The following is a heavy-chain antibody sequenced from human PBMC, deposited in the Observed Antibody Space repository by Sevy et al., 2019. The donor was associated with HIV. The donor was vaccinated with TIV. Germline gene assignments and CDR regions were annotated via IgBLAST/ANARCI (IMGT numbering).Heavy chain of an antibody. D-gene: IGHD2-2*01. V-gene: IGHV3-15*01. J-gene: IGHJ6*02. CDR1: GFTFSNAW. CDR2: IKSKTDGGTT. CDR3: TTDVVVGPAANIGGYSYYYGMDV. Sequence: GGSLRLSCAASGFTFSNAWMSWVRQAPGKGLEWVGRIKSKTDGGTTDYAAPVKGRFTISRDDSKNTLYLQMNSLKTEDPAVYYCTTDVVVGPAANIGGYSYYYGMDVWGQGTTVTVSS.